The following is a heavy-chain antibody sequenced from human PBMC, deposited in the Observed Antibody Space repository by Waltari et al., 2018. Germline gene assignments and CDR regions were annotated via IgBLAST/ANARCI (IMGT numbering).Heavy chain of an antibody. CDR1: GGSFSGFS. V-gene: IGHV4-34*01. CDR3: ARADRGPRYTSGSSATPDWGP. J-gene: IGHJ5*02. CDR2: INHSGST. Sequence: QVQLQQWGAGRVKPSETLSLTCAVYGGSFSGFSWSGIRHSPGKGLEWIGEINHSGSTNYNPSLKSRVTIALDTSRNQFSLKLSSVTAADTAVYYCARADRGPRYTSGSSATPDWGPWGQGTLVTVSS. D-gene: IGHD1-26*01.